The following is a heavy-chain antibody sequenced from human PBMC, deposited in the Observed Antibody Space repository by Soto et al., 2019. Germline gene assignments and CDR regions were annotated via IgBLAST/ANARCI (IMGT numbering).Heavy chain of an antibody. CDR2: ISNDGNNK. V-gene: IGHV3-30-3*01. CDR3: ARDYYWNYDY. D-gene: IGHD1-7*01. Sequence: ESGGGVVQPGRSLRLSCTASGFTFSGYAMHWVRQAPGQGLEWGTVISNDGNNKYYADSVKGRFIISRDNSKSTLYLQINSLTPEDTAMYYCARDYYWNYDYWGQGTLVTVSS. J-gene: IGHJ4*02. CDR1: GFTFSGYA.